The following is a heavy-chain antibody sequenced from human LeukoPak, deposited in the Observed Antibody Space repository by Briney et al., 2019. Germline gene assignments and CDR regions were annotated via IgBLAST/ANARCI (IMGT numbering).Heavy chain of an antibody. J-gene: IGHJ4*02. Sequence: GSLRLSCRVSGFTSAHYWMHWVRQAPGKALVWVARINGDGGSTMHADSVKGRFTISRDNAKNMLYLQMNSLRAEDTAVYYCARGGLFKYFFDYWGQGTPVTVSS. CDR3: ARGGLFKYFFDY. CDR2: INGDGGST. CDR1: GFTSAHYW. D-gene: IGHD2-15*01. V-gene: IGHV3-74*03.